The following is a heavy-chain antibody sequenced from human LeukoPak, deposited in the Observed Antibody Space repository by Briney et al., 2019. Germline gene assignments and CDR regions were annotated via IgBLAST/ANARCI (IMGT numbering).Heavy chain of an antibody. D-gene: IGHD3-22*01. J-gene: IGHJ4*02. CDR1: GYSISSGYS. V-gene: IGHV4-38-2*01. CDR2: IYHSGST. Sequence: PSETLSLTCAVSGYSISSGYSWGWIRQPPGRGLEWIGTIYHSGSTYYNPSLKSRVTISVDTSKNQSSLKLSSVTAADTAVYYCARANYDSRFGKYYFDYWGQGTLVTVSS. CDR3: ARANYDSRFGKYYFDY.